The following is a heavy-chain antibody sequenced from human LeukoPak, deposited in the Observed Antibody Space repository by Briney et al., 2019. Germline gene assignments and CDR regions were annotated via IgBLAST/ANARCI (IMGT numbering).Heavy chain of an antibody. V-gene: IGHV4-30-2*01. CDR3: ARGPPIVVVVAATLRYFQH. D-gene: IGHD2-15*01. J-gene: IGHJ1*01. CDR2: IYHSGST. Sequence: SETLSLTCAVSGGSISSGGYSWSWIRQPPGKGLEWIGYIYHSGSTYYNPSLKSRVTISVDTSKNQFSLKLSSVTAADTAVYYCARGPPIVVVVAATLRYFQHWGQGTLVTVSS. CDR1: GGSISSGGYS.